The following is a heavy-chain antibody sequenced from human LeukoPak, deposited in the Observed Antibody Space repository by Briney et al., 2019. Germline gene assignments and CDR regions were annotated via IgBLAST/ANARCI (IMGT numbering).Heavy chain of an antibody. CDR1: GFTFSSYG. Sequence: GGSLRLSCAASGFTFSSYGMHWVRQAPGKGLEWVAFIRYDGSNKYYADSVKGRFTISRDNSKNALYLQMNSLRAEDTAVYYCAKDVYGGNTRRYFDYWGQGTLVTVSS. CDR2: IRYDGSNK. CDR3: AKDVYGGNTRRYFDY. J-gene: IGHJ4*02. V-gene: IGHV3-30*02. D-gene: IGHD4-23*01.